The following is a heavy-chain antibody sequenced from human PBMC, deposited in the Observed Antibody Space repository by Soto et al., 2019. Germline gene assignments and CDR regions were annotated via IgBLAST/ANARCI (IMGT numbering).Heavy chain of an antibody. CDR2: IRSKANSYAT. Sequence: GGSLILSCAASGFTFSGSAMHWVRQASGKGLEWVGRIRSKANSYATAYAASVKGRFTISRDDSKNTAYLQMNSLKTEDTAVYYCNIYSGYDSAVSFDYWGQGTLVTVSS. CDR1: GFTFSGSA. CDR3: NIYSGYDSAVSFDY. J-gene: IGHJ4*02. D-gene: IGHD5-12*01. V-gene: IGHV3-73*01.